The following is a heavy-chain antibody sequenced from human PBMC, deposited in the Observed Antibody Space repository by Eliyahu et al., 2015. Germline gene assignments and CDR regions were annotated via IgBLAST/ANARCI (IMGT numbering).Heavy chain of an antibody. CDR1: GFTFSSYG. CDR3: AKVDFGFREYYDFWSGYYDGLGYYYMDV. J-gene: IGHJ6*03. CDR2: ISYDGSNK. V-gene: IGHV3-30*18. Sequence: QVQLVESGGGVVQPGRSLRLSCAASGFTFSSYGXXWVRXAXXXGLVXVAVISYDGSNKYYADSVKGRFTISRDNSKNTLYLQMNSLRAEDTAVYYCAKVDFGFREYYDFWSGYYDGLGYYYMDVWGKGTTVTVSS. D-gene: IGHD3-3*01.